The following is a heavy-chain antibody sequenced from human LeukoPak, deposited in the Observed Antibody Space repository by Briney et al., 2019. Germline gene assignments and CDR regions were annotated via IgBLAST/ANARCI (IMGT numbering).Heavy chain of an antibody. CDR2: ISAYNGNT. Sequence: ASVKVSFKASGYTFTSYGISWVRQAPGQGLEWMGWISAYNGNTNYAQKLQGRVTMNTDTSTSTAYMELRSLKSDDTAVYYCARGFYSSGWYRRQYYFDYWGQGTLVTVSS. CDR3: ARGFYSSGWYRRQYYFDY. V-gene: IGHV1-18*01. D-gene: IGHD6-19*01. CDR1: GYTFTSYG. J-gene: IGHJ4*02.